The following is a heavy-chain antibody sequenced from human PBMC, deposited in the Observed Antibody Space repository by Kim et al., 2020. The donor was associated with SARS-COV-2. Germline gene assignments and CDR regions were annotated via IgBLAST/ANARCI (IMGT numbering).Heavy chain of an antibody. Sequence: GGSLRLSCAASGFTFSAYWMTWVRQAPGKGLEWVANIKQDGTDKHYVDSVKGRFTISRDNAKNSLYLQMNSLRVDDTAVYYCAGLAHDYGDSRPVDYWG. CDR2: IKQDGTDK. V-gene: IGHV3-7*03. CDR1: GFTFSAYW. J-gene: IGHJ4*01. D-gene: IGHD4-17*01. CDR3: AGLAHDYGDSRPVDY.